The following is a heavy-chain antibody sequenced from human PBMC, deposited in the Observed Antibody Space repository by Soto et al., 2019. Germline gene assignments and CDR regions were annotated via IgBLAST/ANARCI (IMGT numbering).Heavy chain of an antibody. CDR1: GFTFSSYA. CDR3: AKYYMVTRSPFDY. CDR2: ITRDGNTT. Sequence: GGSLSLSCAASGFTFSSYAMSWVRQPPGKGLVWVSRITRDGNTTYNADSVKGRFTISRDNSKNTLYLQMNSLRAEDTAVYYCAKYYMVTRSPFDYWGQGTLVTVSS. D-gene: IGHD5-18*01. J-gene: IGHJ4*02. V-gene: IGHV3-23*01.